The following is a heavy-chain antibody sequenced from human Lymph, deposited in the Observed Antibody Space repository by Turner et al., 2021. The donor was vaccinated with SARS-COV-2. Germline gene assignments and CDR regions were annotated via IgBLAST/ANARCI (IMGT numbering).Heavy chain of an antibody. V-gene: IGHV4-39*01. D-gene: IGHD5-18*01. Sequence: QVQLQESGPGLVKPSETLSLTCTVSGGSVTSSSYYWGWIRQPPGKGLEWIGNIYSSGSTYYNPSLKSRVTISVDTSKNQFSLELSSVTAADTAVYYCARQGWLRGYFDYWSQGTLVTVSS. CDR3: ARQGWLRGYFDY. CDR2: IYSSGST. J-gene: IGHJ4*02. CDR1: GGSVTSSSYY.